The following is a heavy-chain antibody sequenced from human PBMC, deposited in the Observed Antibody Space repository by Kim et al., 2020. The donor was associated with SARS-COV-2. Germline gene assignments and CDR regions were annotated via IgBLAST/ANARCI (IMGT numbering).Heavy chain of an antibody. Sequence: GESLKISCKGSGYSFTSYWISWVRQMPGKGLEWMGRIDPSDSYTNYSPSFQGHVTISADKSISTAYLQWSSLKASDTAMYYCATTDSSSWSFDYWGQGTLVTVSS. CDR1: GYSFTSYW. J-gene: IGHJ4*02. CDR2: IDPSDSYT. D-gene: IGHD6-13*01. CDR3: ATTDSSSWSFDY. V-gene: IGHV5-10-1*01.